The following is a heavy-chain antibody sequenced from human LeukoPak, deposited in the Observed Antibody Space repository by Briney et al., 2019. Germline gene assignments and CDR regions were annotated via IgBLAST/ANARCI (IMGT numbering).Heavy chain of an antibody. CDR3: ARGPIVVVPAATYYFDY. D-gene: IGHD2-2*01. J-gene: IGHJ4*02. CDR2: IYTSGST. V-gene: IGHV4-61*02. CDR1: GGSISSGSYY. Sequence: SETLSLTCTVSGGSISSGSYYWSWIRQPAGKGLEWIGRIYTSGSTNYNPSLKSRVTISVDTSKNQFSLKLSSVTAADTAVYYCARGPIVVVPAATYYFDYWGQGTLVTVSS.